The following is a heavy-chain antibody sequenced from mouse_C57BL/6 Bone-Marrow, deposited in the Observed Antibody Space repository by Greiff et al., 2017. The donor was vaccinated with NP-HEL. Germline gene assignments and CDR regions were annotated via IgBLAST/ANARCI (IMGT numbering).Heavy chain of an antibody. CDR3: ARLGYYDYDGAY. D-gene: IGHD2-4*01. V-gene: IGHV5-6*01. Sequence: EVHLVESGGDLVKPGGSLKLSCAASGFTFSSYGMSWVRQTPDKRLEWVATISSGGSYTYYPDSVKGRFTISRDNAKNTLYLQMSSLKSEDTAMYYCARLGYYDYDGAYWGQGTLVTVSA. CDR2: ISSGGSYT. CDR1: GFTFSSYG. J-gene: IGHJ3*01.